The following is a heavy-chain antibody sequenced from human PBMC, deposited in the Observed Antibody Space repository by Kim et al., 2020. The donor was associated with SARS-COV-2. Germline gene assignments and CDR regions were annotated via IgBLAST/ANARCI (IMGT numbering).Heavy chain of an antibody. D-gene: IGHD1-7*01. V-gene: IGHV4-34*01. CDR3: ARLLQLLDL. J-gene: IGHJ4*02. Sequence: SETLSLTCAVYGGSFSGYYWSWIRQPPGKGLEWIGEINHSGSTNYNPSLKSRVTISVDTSKNQFSLKLSSVTAADTAVYYCARLLQLLDLWGQGTLVTVS. CDR2: INHSGST. CDR1: GGSFSGYY.